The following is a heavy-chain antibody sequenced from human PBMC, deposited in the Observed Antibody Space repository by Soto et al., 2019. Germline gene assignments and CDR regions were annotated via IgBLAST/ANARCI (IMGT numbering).Heavy chain of an antibody. V-gene: IGHV3-13*01. D-gene: IGHD3-3*01. Sequence: GGSLRLSCVASGFTFSSYDMHWVRQATGKGLEWVSAIGTAGDTYYPGSVKGRFTISRENAKNSLYLQMNSLRAGDTAVYYCARAVWSGYYPYYYYMDVWGKGTTVTVSS. J-gene: IGHJ6*03. CDR2: IGTAGDT. CDR3: ARAVWSGYYPYYYYMDV. CDR1: GFTFSSYD.